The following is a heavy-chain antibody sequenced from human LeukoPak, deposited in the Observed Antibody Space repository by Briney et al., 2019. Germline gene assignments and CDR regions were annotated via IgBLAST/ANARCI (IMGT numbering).Heavy chain of an antibody. CDR2: INSDGSTI. CDR1: GFTFSSSW. V-gene: IGHV3-74*01. J-gene: IGHJ4*02. CDR3: AXAGYYRFDY. Sequence: GGSLRLSCAASGFTFSSSWVHWVRQAPGKGLMWVARINSDGSTIDYADSVKGRFSISRDNAKNTLYLQMNSLRVEDTAVYYXAXAGYYRFDYWGQGTLVTVSS. D-gene: IGHD2/OR15-2a*01.